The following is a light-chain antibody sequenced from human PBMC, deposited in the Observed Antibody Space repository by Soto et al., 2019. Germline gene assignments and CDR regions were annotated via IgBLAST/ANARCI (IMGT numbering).Light chain of an antibody. V-gene: IGKV3D-20*02. J-gene: IGKJ5*01. CDR2: DAS. CDR3: QQRSNWPPT. CDR1: QSISSSY. Sequence: EIVLSQSPGTLSLSPGERATLCSRASQSISSSYLAWYQQKPGQAPRLLIYDASSRATGIPDRFSGSGSGTDFTLTISRLEPEDFAVYYCQQRSNWPPTFGQGTRLEIK.